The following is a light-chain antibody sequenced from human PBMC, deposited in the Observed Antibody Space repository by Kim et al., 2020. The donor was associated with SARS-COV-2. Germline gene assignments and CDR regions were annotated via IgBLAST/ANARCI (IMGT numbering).Light chain of an antibody. CDR2: KTS. CDR1: QRISSW. Sequence: LSASDGDRVTITCRASQRISSWLAWYQQKPRKAPKLLIYKTSILEGGVSSRFSGSGSGTEFTLTISSLQPDDSGTYYCQQYHSFSTFGQGAKLEI. V-gene: IGKV1-5*03. J-gene: IGKJ2*01. CDR3: QQYHSFST.